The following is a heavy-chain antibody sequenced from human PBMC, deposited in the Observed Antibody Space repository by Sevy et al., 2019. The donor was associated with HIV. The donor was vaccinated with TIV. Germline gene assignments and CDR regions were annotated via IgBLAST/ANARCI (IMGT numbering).Heavy chain of an antibody. Sequence: GGSLRLSCAASGFTFSSYNMNWVRRAPGKGLEWVSSISSSSTNIYYADSVKGRFTISRDNAKKSLYLQMNSLRAEDTAVYYCARERGYSYGYEDYWGQGTLVTVSS. CDR2: ISSSSTNI. V-gene: IGHV3-21*01. J-gene: IGHJ4*02. D-gene: IGHD5-18*01. CDR3: ARERGYSYGYEDY. CDR1: GFTFSSYN.